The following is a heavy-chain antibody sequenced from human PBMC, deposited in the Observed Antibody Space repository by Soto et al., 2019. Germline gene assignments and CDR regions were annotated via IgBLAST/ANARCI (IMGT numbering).Heavy chain of an antibody. Sequence: QVQLVESGGGVVQPGRSLRLSCAASGFTFSSYAMHWVRQAPGKGLEWVAVISYDGSNKYYADSVKGRFTISRDNSKNTLYLQMNSLRAEDTAVYYCARSSPYGDRSGYIGFFDYWGQGTLVTVSS. CDR2: ISYDGSNK. J-gene: IGHJ4*02. CDR3: ARSSPYGDRSGYIGFFDY. CDR1: GFTFSSYA. V-gene: IGHV3-30-3*01. D-gene: IGHD3-22*01.